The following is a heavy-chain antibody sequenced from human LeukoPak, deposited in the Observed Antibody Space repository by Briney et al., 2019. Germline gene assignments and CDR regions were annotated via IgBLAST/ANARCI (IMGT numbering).Heavy chain of an antibody. CDR2: IKGDGSHT. CDR1: GFTFSNYW. CDR3: VRDWDHFDFDS. V-gene: IGHV3-74*01. Sequence: GGSLRPSCAASGFTFSNYWMHWVRQAPGKGLVWVSRIKGDGSHTIYADSVKGRFTISRDSAKNTLYLQMKSLRAEDTAVYYCVRDWDHFDFDSWGLGTLVTVSS. D-gene: IGHD3-9*01. J-gene: IGHJ5*01.